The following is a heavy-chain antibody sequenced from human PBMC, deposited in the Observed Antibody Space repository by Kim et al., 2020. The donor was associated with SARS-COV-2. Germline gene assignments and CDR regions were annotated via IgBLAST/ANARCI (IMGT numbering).Heavy chain of an antibody. CDR2: ISYDGSNK. CDR1: GFTFSSYA. D-gene: IGHD6-13*01. Sequence: GGSLRLSCAASGFTFSSYAMHWVRQAPGKGLEWVAVISYDGSNKYYADSVKGRFTISRDNSKNTLYLQMNSLRAEDTAVYYCASDLVPVRYYYMDVWGKGTTVTVSS. J-gene: IGHJ6*03. CDR3: ASDLVPVRYYYMDV. V-gene: IGHV3-30-3*01.